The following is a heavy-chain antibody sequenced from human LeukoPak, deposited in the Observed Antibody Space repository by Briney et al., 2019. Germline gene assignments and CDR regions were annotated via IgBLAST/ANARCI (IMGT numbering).Heavy chain of an antibody. CDR2: ISGSGENT. Sequence: GSLRLSCAASGFTFSNFAMSWVRQAPGKGLEWVSSISGSGENTYFVDSVKGRFSISRDNSKNTLYLQMNSLRAEDTALYYCAKSLSSSWNYDYYYMDVWGKGTTVTVSS. V-gene: IGHV3-23*01. CDR3: AKSLSSSWNYDYYYMDV. J-gene: IGHJ6*03. D-gene: IGHD6-13*01. CDR1: GFTFSNFA.